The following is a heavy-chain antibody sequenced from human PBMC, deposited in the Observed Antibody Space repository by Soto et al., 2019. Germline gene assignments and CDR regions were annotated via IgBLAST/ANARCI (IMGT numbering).Heavy chain of an antibody. CDR2: ARNGPRARTT. J-gene: IGHJ4*02. CDR1: GFTFSDYH. Sequence: EMQLVESGGGLVQPGGSLRLSCAASGFTFSDYHIEWVRQAPGKGLEWMGRARNGPRARTTQHAASVRGRFTTSRDDSKNSLYLQMNSLKTDDTAVYYCVSSLQYWCQGTLVTVSS. CDR3: VSSLQY. V-gene: IGHV3-72*01.